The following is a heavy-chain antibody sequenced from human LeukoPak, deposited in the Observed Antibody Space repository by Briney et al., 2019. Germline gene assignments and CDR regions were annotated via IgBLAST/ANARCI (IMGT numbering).Heavy chain of an antibody. CDR3: ATSDDLWSGMDN. CDR2: ISSSSSYI. Sequence: GGSLRLSYAVSGFTFSSSSMNWVRQAPGKGLEWVSSISSSSSYIYYADSVKGRFTISRDNAKNSLNLQMDSLRADDTAVYYCATSDDLWSGMDNWGQGTLVTVSS. D-gene: IGHD3-3*01. V-gene: IGHV3-21*01. J-gene: IGHJ4*02. CDR1: GFTFSSSS.